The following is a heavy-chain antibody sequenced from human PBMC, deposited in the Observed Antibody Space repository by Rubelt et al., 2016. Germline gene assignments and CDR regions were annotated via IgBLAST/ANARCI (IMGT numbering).Heavy chain of an antibody. V-gene: IGHV3-23*01. CDR3: AKDFNYGNPGYYYYGMDV. CDR1: GFTFSSYA. Sequence: EVQLLESGGGLVQPGGSLRLSCAASGFTFSSYAMSWVRQAPGKGLEWVSAISGRGGSTYYADSVKGRFTISRDNSKNTLYLQMNSLRAEDTAVYYCAKDFNYGNPGYYYYGMDVWGQGTTVTVSS. J-gene: IGHJ6*02. CDR2: ISGRGGST. D-gene: IGHD3-10*01.